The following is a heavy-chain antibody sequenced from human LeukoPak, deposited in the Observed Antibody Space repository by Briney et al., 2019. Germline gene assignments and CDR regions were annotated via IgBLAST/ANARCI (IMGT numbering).Heavy chain of an antibody. J-gene: IGHJ4*02. CDR1: GITFSSYG. CDR2: ISSTGGTT. D-gene: IGHD5-18*01. V-gene: IGHV3-23*01. CDR3: AKVRRGHSYPGDFDN. Sequence: PGGSLRLSCAASGITFSSYGMSWVRQAPGKGLEWVSSISSTGGTTYYADSVKGRFTISRDNSKNTLYLQMNSLRAEDTAIYYCAKVRRGHSYPGDFDNWGQGTLVTVSS.